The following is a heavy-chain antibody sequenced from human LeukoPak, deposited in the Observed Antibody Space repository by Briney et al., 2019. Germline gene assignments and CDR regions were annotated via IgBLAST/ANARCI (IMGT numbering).Heavy chain of an antibody. V-gene: IGHV1-69*13. J-gene: IGHJ3*02. D-gene: IGHD6-6*01. CDR2: IIPIFGTA. Sequence: SVKVSCKASGGTFSSHAISWVRQAPGQGLEWMGGIIPIFGTANYAQKFQGRVTITADESTSTAYMELSSLRSEDTAVYYCARGWQLAIDAFDIWGQGTMVTVSS. CDR3: ARGWQLAIDAFDI. CDR1: GGTFSSHA.